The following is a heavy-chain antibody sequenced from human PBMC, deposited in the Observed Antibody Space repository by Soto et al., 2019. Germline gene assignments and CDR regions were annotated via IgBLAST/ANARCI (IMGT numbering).Heavy chain of an antibody. J-gene: IGHJ3*02. CDR2: IKSKYDGGTT. Sequence: GGSLRLSCAASGFTFSNAWMSWVRQAPGKGLEWVGRIKSKYDGGTTDYAAPVIGRFTIAREDSKNTLYLQMNILKTEATALYCCSTGRVGANDSFDIWGQGTMVTVSS. V-gene: IGHV3-15*01. D-gene: IGHD1-26*01. CDR1: GFTFSNAW. CDR3: STGRVGANDSFDI.